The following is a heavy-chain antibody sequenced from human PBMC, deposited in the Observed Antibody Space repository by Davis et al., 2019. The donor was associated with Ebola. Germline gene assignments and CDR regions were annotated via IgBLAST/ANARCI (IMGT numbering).Heavy chain of an antibody. D-gene: IGHD6-19*01. CDR2: IYYSGST. V-gene: IGHV4-39*01. CDR3: ARRRSGWRSYGMDV. Sequence: SETLSLTCTVSGGSISSSSYYWGWIRQPPGQGLEWIVSIYYSGSTYYNPSLKSRVTISVDTSKNQFSLKLSSVTAADTAVYYCARRRSGWRSYGMDVRGKGTTVTVSS. CDR1: GGSISSSSYY. J-gene: IGHJ6*04.